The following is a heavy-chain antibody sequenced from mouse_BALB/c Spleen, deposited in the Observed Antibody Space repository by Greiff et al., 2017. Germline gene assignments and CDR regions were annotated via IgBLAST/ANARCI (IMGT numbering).Heavy chain of an antibody. J-gene: IGHJ2*01. CDR1: GFTFSDYY. CDR2: ISDGGSYT. V-gene: IGHV5-4*02. Sequence: EVLLVESGGGLVKPGGSLKLSCAASGFTFSDYYMYWVRQTPEKRLEWVATISDGGSYTYYPDSVKGRFTISRDNAKNNLYLQMSSLKSEDTAMYCCARGEGGGYYFDYWGQGTTLTVSS. D-gene: IGHD1-1*02. CDR3: ARGEGGGYYFDY.